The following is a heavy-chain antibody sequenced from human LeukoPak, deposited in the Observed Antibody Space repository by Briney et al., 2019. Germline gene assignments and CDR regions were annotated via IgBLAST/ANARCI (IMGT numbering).Heavy chain of an antibody. J-gene: IGHJ4*02. V-gene: IGHV3-30*02. CDR1: GFTFSNYG. Sequence: GGSLRLSCAVSGFTFSNYGMHWVRQAPGKGLEWVAFIRSDGSNKYYADSVKGRFTISRHNAKKSLYLQMNSLRAEDTAVYYCARDLGGYGDSGTNFDYWGQGTLVTVSS. CDR3: ARDLGGYGDSGTNFDY. D-gene: IGHD4-17*01. CDR2: IRSDGSNK.